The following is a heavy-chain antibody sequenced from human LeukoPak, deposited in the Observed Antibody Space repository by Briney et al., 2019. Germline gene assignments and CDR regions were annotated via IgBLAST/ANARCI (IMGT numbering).Heavy chain of an antibody. Sequence: GGSLRLSCAASGFTFSDYYMSWIRQAPGKGLEWVSYISSSGSTIYYADSVKGRFTISRDNAKNSLYLQMNSLRAEDTAVYYCARGDFGGYCSSTSCYWADYWGQGTLVTVSS. CDR3: ARGDFGGYCSSTSCYWADY. D-gene: IGHD2-2*01. CDR1: GFTFSDYY. V-gene: IGHV3-11*01. CDR2: ISSSGSTI. J-gene: IGHJ4*02.